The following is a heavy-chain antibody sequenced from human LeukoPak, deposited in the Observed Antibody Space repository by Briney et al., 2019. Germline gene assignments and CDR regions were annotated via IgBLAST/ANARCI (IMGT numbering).Heavy chain of an antibody. D-gene: IGHD6-13*01. CDR1: GFTFSSYA. J-gene: IGHJ4*02. Sequence: GGSLRLSCAASGFTFSSYAMSWVRQAPGKGLEWVPAISGSGGSTYYADSVKGRFTISRDNSKNTLYIQMNSLRAENTAVYYCAKDLARYSSSWYYFDYEGQGTLIPVSA. CDR2: ISGSGGST. CDR3: AKDLARYSSSWYYFDY. V-gene: IGHV3-23*01.